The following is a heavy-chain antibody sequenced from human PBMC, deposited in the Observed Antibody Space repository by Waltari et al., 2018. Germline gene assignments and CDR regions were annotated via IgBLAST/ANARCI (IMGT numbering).Heavy chain of an antibody. Sequence: EVQLVESGGGLVQPGGSLRLSCAASGFTFSTYSMNWVRQAPGKGLELVAYISSRNTIIYDADSVKGRVTISRDDAKNSLYLQMGSLTADETAVYYCARDPPRMVSGVWFDPWGQGTLVTVSS. CDR2: ISSRNTII. J-gene: IGHJ5*02. D-gene: IGHD3-10*01. V-gene: IGHV3-48*01. CDR3: ARDPPRMVSGVWFDP. CDR1: GFTFSTYS.